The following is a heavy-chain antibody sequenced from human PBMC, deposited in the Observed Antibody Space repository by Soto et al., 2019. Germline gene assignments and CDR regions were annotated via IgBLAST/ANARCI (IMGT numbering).Heavy chain of an antibody. J-gene: IGHJ4*02. D-gene: IGHD3-22*01. CDR3: ASVRYDSSGYYYSGSGFDY. CDR1: GYTFTSYG. V-gene: IGHV1-18*01. CDR2: ISAYNGNT. Sequence: QVQLVQSGAEVKKPGASVKVSCKASGYTFTSYGISWVRQAPGQGLEWMGWISAYNGNTNYAQKLQGRVTMTTDTSPSTAYMELRSLRSDDTAVYYCASVRYDSSGYYYSGSGFDYWGRGTLVTVSS.